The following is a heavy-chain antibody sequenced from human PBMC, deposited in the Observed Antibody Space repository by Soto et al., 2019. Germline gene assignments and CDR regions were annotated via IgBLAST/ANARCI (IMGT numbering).Heavy chain of an antibody. CDR1: GYTFSNFW. D-gene: IGHD6-13*01. J-gene: IGHJ4*02. CDR2: IYPGDHET. Sequence: GESLKISCQSSGYTFSNFWIGWVRQLPGKGPEWMGIIYPGDHETRYSPSFHGKVTISADRSINTAYLQWNSLEASDTAFYFCARSPRSSAYFDYWGQGALVTVSS. V-gene: IGHV5-51*01. CDR3: ARSPRSSAYFDY.